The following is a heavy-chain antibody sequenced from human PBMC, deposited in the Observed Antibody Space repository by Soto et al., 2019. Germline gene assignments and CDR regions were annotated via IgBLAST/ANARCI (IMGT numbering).Heavy chain of an antibody. Sequence: WDTLSLTGAVSGGSFTNNNWWTWVRQPPGQGLEWIGEIYRTGSTNYNPSLKSRVTISLDKSENQFSLKVTSLTAADTAVYYCASRDPGTSVDYWGQGTLVTVSS. CDR2: IYRTGST. D-gene: IGHD1-7*01. CDR3: ASRDPGTSVDY. V-gene: IGHV4-4*02. J-gene: IGHJ4*02. CDR1: GGSFTNNNW.